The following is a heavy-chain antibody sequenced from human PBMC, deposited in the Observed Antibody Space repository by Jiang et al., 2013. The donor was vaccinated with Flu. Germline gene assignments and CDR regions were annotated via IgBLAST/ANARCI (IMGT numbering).Heavy chain of an antibody. CDR2: IYSGDSDT. V-gene: IGHV5-51*03. CDR1: GYTFTNYW. J-gene: IGHJ6*02. D-gene: IGHD2-15*01. Sequence: SGAEVKKPGESLKISCKASGYTFTNYWTAWVRQMPGKGLEWMGTIYSGDSDTRYSPSFQGQVTISADKSITTAYLQWSSLKASDTAIYYCVRGYCSGYTCRARVDGMDVWGQGTTVTVSS. CDR3: VRGYCSGYTCRARVDGMDV.